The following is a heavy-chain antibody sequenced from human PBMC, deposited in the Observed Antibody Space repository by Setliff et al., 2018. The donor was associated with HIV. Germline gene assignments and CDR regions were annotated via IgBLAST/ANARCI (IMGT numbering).Heavy chain of an antibody. Sequence: ASVMVSCKASGYTFTSYVMHWVRQAPGQRLEWMGWINAGNGNTKYSQRFQGRVTIIRDTSASTAYMELSSLTSEDTAVYYCARGAGYDYVWGSHPYFYNAMDVWGQGTTVTVSS. CDR2: INAGNGNT. CDR3: ARGAGYDYVWGSHPYFYNAMDV. CDR1: GYTFTSYV. V-gene: IGHV1-3*01. D-gene: IGHD3-16*02. J-gene: IGHJ6*02.